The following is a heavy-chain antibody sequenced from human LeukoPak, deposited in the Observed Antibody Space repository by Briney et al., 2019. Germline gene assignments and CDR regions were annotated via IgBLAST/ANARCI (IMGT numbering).Heavy chain of an antibody. CDR3: AGSSYGDYGGDY. J-gene: IGHJ4*02. V-gene: IGHV3-33*01. CDR2: IWYDGSNK. D-gene: IGHD4-17*01. CDR1: GFTFSSYG. Sequence: PGGSLRLSCAASGFTFSSYGMHWVRQAPGKGLEWVAVIWYDGSNKYYADSVKGRFTISRDNSKNTLYLQMNSLRAEDTAVYYCAGSSYGDYGGDYWGQGTLVTVSS.